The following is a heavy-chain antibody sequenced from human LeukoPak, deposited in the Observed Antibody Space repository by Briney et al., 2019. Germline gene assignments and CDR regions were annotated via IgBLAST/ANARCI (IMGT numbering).Heavy chain of an antibody. Sequence: ASVKVSCKASGYTFTSYGISWMRQAPGQGLEWMGWISAYNGNTNYAQKLQGRVTMTTDTSTSTAYMELRSLRSDDTAVYYCARARGGSGWYNNFDYWGQGTLVTVSS. J-gene: IGHJ4*02. CDR3: ARARGGSGWYNNFDY. V-gene: IGHV1-18*01. CDR1: GYTFTSYG. D-gene: IGHD6-19*01. CDR2: ISAYNGNT.